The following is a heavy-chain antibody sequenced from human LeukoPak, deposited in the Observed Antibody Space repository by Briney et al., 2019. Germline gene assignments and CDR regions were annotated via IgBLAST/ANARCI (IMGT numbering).Heavy chain of an antibody. CDR1: GFTFSSYE. CDR2: IKQDGSEK. Sequence: GGSLRLSCAASGFTFSSYEMNWVRQAPGKGLEWVANIKQDGSEKYYVDSVKGRFTISRDNAKNSLYLQMNSLRVEDTAVYYCARDRYCGSGGCPMDVWGKGTTVTVSS. CDR3: ARDRYCGSGGCPMDV. V-gene: IGHV3-7*01. J-gene: IGHJ6*03. D-gene: IGHD2-15*01.